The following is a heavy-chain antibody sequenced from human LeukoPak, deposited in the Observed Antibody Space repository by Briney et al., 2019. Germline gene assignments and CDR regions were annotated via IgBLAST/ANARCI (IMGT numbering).Heavy chain of an antibody. CDR1: GYTFTGYY. J-gene: IGHJ4*02. V-gene: IGHV1-2*02. CDR3: ARSRAMIVVASPYYFDY. CDR2: INPNSGGT. Sequence: ASVKVSCKASGYTFTGYYMHWVRQAPGQGLEWMGWINPNSGGTNYAQKFQGRVTMTRDASISTAYMELSRLRSDDTAVYYCARSRAMIVVASPYYFDYWGQGTLVTVSS. D-gene: IGHD3-22*01.